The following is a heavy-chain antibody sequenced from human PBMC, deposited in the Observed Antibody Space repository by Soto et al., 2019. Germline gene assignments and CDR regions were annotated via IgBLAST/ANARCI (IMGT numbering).Heavy chain of an antibody. CDR1: GFTFSNYW. CDR2: IRSRANNFAT. V-gene: IGHV3-73*01. Sequence: PGGSLRLSCAASGFTFSNYWMNWVRQAPGKGLEWVGRIRSRANNFATSSAASVKGRFTFSRDDSKNTAYLQMNTLKPEDTAVYYCARGQGAAIGDYYYHGMDVWGQGTTVAVSS. J-gene: IGHJ6*02. D-gene: IGHD2-2*02. CDR3: ARGQGAAIGDYYYHGMDV.